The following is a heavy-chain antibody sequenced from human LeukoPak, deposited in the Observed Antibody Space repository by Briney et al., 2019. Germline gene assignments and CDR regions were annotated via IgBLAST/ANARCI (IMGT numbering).Heavy chain of an antibody. J-gene: IGHJ4*02. CDR3: ARDRGGWLTMVRGFDY. Sequence: SETLSLTCTVSGGSISSYYWSWIRQPAGKGLEWIGRIYTSGSTNYNPSLKSRVTMSVDTSKNQFSLKLSSVTAADTAVYYCARDRGGWLTMVRGFDYWGQGTLVTVSS. D-gene: IGHD3-10*01. V-gene: IGHV4-4*07. CDR1: GGSISSYY. CDR2: IYTSGST.